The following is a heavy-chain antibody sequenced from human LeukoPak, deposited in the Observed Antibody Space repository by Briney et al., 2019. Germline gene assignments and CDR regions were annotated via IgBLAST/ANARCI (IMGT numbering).Heavy chain of an antibody. V-gene: IGHV1-18*01. CDR2: ISAYNGNT. CDR3: ARVGYYDSSGYRDFDY. Sequence: ASVKVSCKASGYTFTSYGISWVRQAPGQGLEWMGWISAYNGNTNYAQKLQGRVTMTTDTSTSTAYMELRSLRSDDTAMYYCARVGYYDSSGYRDFDYWGQGTLVTVSS. D-gene: IGHD3-22*01. CDR1: GYTFTSYG. J-gene: IGHJ4*02.